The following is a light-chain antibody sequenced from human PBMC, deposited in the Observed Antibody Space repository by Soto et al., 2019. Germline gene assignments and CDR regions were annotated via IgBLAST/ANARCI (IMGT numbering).Light chain of an antibody. J-gene: IGLJ1*01. CDR3: CSYAGSYTYV. Sequence: QSVLTQPRSVSGSPGQSVTISCTGTNSDVGTFYFVSWYQQYPDKGPKLIIYDVTERPSGVPDRFSGSKSGNTASLTISGLQAEDEADYYCCSYAGSYTYVFGSGTKGTVL. V-gene: IGLV2-11*01. CDR1: NSDVGTFYF. CDR2: DVT.